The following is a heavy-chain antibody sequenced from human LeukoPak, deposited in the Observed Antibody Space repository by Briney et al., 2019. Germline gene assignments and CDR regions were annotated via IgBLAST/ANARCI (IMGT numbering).Heavy chain of an antibody. D-gene: IGHD1-26*01. Sequence: PSETLSLTCTASGGSTSGYYWSWIRQPPGKGLEWIGYIYTSGSTSYNPSLKSRVTISVDTSKNQFSLRLSSVTAADTAMYFCARAYSRSYSHFDDWGQGTLVTVSS. J-gene: IGHJ4*02. CDR3: ARAYSRSYSHFDD. V-gene: IGHV4-4*09. CDR2: IYTSGST. CDR1: GGSTSGYY.